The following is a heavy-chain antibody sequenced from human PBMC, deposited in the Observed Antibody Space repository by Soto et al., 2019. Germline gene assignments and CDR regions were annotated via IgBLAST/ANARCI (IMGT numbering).Heavy chain of an antibody. Sequence: QVQLEQSGAEVKKPGSSVKVSCKASGGTFSTSAISWVRQAPGQGLEWMGGIMPIFRTPDYAQKFQGRVTITADESTSTAYMELSGLRSVDTAVYYCARDKDRQQLGGNYYYMLDVWGQGTTVTVSS. CDR3: ARDKDRQQLGGNYYYMLDV. CDR1: GGTFSTSA. J-gene: IGHJ6*02. D-gene: IGHD3-3*02. CDR2: IMPIFRTP. V-gene: IGHV1-69*13.